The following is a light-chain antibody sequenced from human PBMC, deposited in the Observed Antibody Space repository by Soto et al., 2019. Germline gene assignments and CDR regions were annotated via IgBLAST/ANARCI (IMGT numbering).Light chain of an antibody. V-gene: IGLV2-14*01. J-gene: IGLJ2*01. CDR1: SSDVGTYSY. CDR3: SSYTSSSTLV. Sequence: QSVLTQPASVSGSPGQSITISCTGTSSDVGTYSYVSWYQQHPGKAPKLMIYEVNNRPSGVSNRFSGSKSANTASLTISGLQAEDEADYYCSSYTSSSTLVFGGGTKLTVL. CDR2: EVN.